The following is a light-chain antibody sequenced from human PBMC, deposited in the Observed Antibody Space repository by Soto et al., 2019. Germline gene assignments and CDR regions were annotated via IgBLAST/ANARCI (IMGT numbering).Light chain of an antibody. CDR1: ERISSNF. CDR2: GAS. J-gene: IGKJ3*01. CDR3: QQYGTSPFT. Sequence: VLTQSPDILSLSPGERATLSCRASERISSNFLAWYQQRPGQAPRLLIYGASTRASGIPDRFSGSGSGTDFALTISRLEPEDFAVFYCQQYGTSPFTFGPGTTVEIK. V-gene: IGKV3-20*01.